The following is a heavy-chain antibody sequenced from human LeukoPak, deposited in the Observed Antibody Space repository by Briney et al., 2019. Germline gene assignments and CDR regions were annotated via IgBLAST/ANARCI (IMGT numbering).Heavy chain of an antibody. J-gene: IGHJ4*02. Sequence: PGGSLRLSCAASGFTFSNFWVTWVRQAPGKGLEWVSIISGSGSSIYYADSVKGRFTISRDNSKNTLYLQMNSLGAEDTAVYYCAKRPMAGSGSSPNRHFDYWGQGTLVTVSS. V-gene: IGHV3-23*01. CDR1: GFTFSNFW. CDR3: AKRPMAGSGSSPNRHFDY. D-gene: IGHD1-26*01. CDR2: ISGSGSSI.